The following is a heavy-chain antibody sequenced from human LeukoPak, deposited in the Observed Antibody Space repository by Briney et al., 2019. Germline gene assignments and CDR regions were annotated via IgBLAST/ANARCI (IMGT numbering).Heavy chain of an antibody. CDR3: ARVMMLVVDY. D-gene: IGHD2-15*01. Sequence: PSETLSFTCAVYGGSFSGYYWSWIRQPPGKGLEWIGEINHSGSTNYNPSLKSRVTISVDTSKNQFSLKLSSATAADTAVYYCARVMMLVVDYWGQGTLVTVSS. V-gene: IGHV4-34*01. J-gene: IGHJ4*02. CDR2: INHSGST. CDR1: GGSFSGYY.